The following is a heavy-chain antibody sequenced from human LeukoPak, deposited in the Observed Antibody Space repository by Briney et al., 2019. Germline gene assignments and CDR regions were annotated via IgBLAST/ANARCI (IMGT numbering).Heavy chain of an antibody. CDR2: VSESGGST. CDR3: TTDSSGWLFDY. CDR1: GFSFSNYG. D-gene: IGHD6-19*01. J-gene: IGHJ4*02. V-gene: IGHV3-23*01. Sequence: PGGSLRLSCAASGFSFSNYGMHWVRQAPGRGLEWVSTVSESGGSTYYADSVKGRFTISRDNSKNTLYLQMNSLRAEDTAVYYCTTDSSGWLFDYWGQGTLVTVSS.